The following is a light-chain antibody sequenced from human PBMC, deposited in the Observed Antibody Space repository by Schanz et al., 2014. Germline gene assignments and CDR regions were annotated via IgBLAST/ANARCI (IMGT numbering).Light chain of an antibody. CDR2: EVS. CDR3: SSYTSRSTLG. Sequence: QSALTQPASVSGSPGQSITISCTGSSSDVGAYNYVSWYQQHPGNAPKLLIFEVSKRPSGVPDRFSGSKSGNTASLTISGLQAEDEADYYCSSYTSRSTLGFGGGTKLTVL. J-gene: IGLJ2*01. CDR1: SSDVGAYNY. V-gene: IGLV2-14*01.